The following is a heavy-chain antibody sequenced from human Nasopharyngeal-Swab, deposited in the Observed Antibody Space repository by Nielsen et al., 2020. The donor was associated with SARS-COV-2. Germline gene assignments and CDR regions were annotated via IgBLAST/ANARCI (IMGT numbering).Heavy chain of an antibody. CDR3: ARDVAIVGATLEN. J-gene: IGHJ4*02. V-gene: IGHV3-48*02. CDR1: EFTMSRNG. D-gene: IGHD1-26*01. CDR2: ISSSSSTS. Sequence: GGSLRLSCAASEFTMSRNGMHWVRQAPGKGLAWVAYISSSSSTSYYADSVKGRFTISRDNPKNSLYLQMNSLRDEDTAVYYCARDVAIVGATLENWGQGTLVTVSS.